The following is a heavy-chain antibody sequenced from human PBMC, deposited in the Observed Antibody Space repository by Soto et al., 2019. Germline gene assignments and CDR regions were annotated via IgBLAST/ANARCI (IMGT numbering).Heavy chain of an antibody. D-gene: IGHD2-15*01. CDR3: ARYIGGYSDY. CDR2: ISGSGATP. V-gene: IGHV3-23*01. J-gene: IGHJ4*02. CDR1: GFTFSNYA. Sequence: EVQLSESGGGLVQPGGSLRLSCAASGFTFSNYAMAWFRQGPGKGLEWVSGISGSGATPYYADSVKGRFTISRDNSQTTLYLQMNSLGDEDTAVYYCARYIGGYSDYWGQGTLVTVSS.